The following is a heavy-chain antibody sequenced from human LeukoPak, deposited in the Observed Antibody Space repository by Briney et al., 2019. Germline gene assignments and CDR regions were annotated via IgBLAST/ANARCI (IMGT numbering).Heavy chain of an antibody. Sequence: SGGSLRLSCAASGFTFSSYSMNWVRQAPGKGLEWVSSSSSSSSYIYYADSVKGRFTISRDNAKNSLYLQMNSLRAEDTAVYYCARAPKSAGYSSSWYSDYWGQGTLVTVSS. CDR1: GFTFSSYS. D-gene: IGHD6-13*01. V-gene: IGHV3-21*01. CDR3: ARAPKSAGYSSSWYSDY. J-gene: IGHJ4*02. CDR2: SSSSSSYI.